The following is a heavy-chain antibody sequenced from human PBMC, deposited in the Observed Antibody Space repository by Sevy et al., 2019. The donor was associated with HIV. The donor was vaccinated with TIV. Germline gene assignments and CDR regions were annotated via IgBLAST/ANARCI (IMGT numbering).Heavy chain of an antibody. D-gene: IGHD3-22*01. CDR1: GFTFDDYG. CDR3: ARGDLYYDSSGFDY. CDR2: INWNGGST. Sequence: GGSLRLSCAASGFTFDDYGMSWVRQAPGKGLEWVSGINWNGGSTGYADSVKGRFTISRDNAKSSLYLQMNSLRAADTALYYCARGDLYYDSSGFDYWGQGTLVTVSS. V-gene: IGHV3-20*04. J-gene: IGHJ4*02.